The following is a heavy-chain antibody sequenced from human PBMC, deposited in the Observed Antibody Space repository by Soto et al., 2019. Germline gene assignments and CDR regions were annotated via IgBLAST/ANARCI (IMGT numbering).Heavy chain of an antibody. CDR3: ARRGSGTYNMDV. V-gene: IGHV3-33*01. Sequence: QGQLVESGGGVVQPGRSLRLTCAASGFTFSSYGMHWVRQAPGKGLEWVAVIWSDGSNKYYADSVKGRFTISRDNSKNTLYLQVISLTAEDTAVYYCARRGSGTYNMDVWGQGTTVTVSS. D-gene: IGHD1-1*01. CDR2: IWSDGSNK. CDR1: GFTFSSYG. J-gene: IGHJ6*02.